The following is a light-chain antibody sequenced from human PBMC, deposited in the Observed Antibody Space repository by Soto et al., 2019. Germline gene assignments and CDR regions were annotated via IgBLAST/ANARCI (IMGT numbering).Light chain of an antibody. Sequence: QAVVTQPRSVSGSPGQSVTISCTGTSSDVGGYNYVSWYQQHPGTAPKLMIYEVTNRPSGVSNRFSGSKSGNTASLTISGLQAEDEADYYCSSYTTSTTPGVLFGGGTKLTVL. CDR2: EVT. J-gene: IGLJ2*01. CDR1: SSDVGGYNY. V-gene: IGLV2-14*01. CDR3: SSYTTSTTPGVL.